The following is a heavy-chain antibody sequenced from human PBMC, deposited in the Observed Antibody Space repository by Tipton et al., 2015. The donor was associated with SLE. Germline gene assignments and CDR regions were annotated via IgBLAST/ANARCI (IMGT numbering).Heavy chain of an antibody. V-gene: IGHV4-59*08. J-gene: IGHJ4*02. CDR3: ARHYDSLTPFDY. Sequence: TLSLTCTVSGGSISSYYWSWIRQPPGKGLEWIGYIYYSGSTNYNPSLKSRDTISVDTSKNQFSLKLTSVTAADTAVYYCARHYDSLTPFDYWGQGTLVTVSS. CDR2: IYYSGST. D-gene: IGHD3-22*01. CDR1: GGSISSYY.